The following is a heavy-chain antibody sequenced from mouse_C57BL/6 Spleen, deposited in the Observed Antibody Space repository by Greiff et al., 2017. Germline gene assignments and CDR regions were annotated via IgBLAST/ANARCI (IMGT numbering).Heavy chain of an antibody. CDR2: IYPGDGDT. V-gene: IGHV1-74*01. J-gene: IGHJ1*03. D-gene: IGHD2-5*01. CDR3: ARYYYSNYGRYFDV. CDR1: GYTFTSYW. Sequence: VQLQQPGAELVKPGASVKVSCKASGYTFTSYWMHWVKQRPGQGLEWIGRIYPGDGDTNYNGKFKGKATLTADKSSSTAYMQLSSLTSEDSAVYFCARYYYSNYGRYFDVWGTGTTVTVSS.